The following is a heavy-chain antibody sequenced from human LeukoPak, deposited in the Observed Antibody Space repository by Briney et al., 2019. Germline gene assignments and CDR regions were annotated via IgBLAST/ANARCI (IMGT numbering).Heavy chain of an antibody. V-gene: IGHV4-4*07. J-gene: IGHJ4*02. CDR1: GGSVNTYY. D-gene: IGHD6-19*01. CDR3: ARLRRDINDWYADDC. Sequence: KSSETLSLTCSVSGGSVNTYYWSWIRQSAGKGLGWIGRISITEGTNYNPSLKSRVSMSVDASKNQVSLKLGSVTAADTAVYYCARLRRDINDWYADDCWGQGTLVTVSS. CDR2: ISITEGT.